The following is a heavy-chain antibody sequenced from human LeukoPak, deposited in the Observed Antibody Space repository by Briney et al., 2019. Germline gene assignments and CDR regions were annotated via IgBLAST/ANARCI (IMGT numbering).Heavy chain of an antibody. CDR1: GFTFSTYP. CDR3: VREFYGP. Sequence: GGSLRLSCTASGFTFSTYPMHWVRQAPGKGLEWLGIISYDGYKQYRADSVKGRFTFSRDNSKNTVYLQMNNLRGEDTAMYYCVREFYGPWGQGTLVTVSS. D-gene: IGHD4-17*01. V-gene: IGHV3-30*14. CDR2: ISYDGYKQ. J-gene: IGHJ5*02.